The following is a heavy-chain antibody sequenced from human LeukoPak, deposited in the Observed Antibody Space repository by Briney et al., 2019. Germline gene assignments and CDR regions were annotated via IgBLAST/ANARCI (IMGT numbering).Heavy chain of an antibody. CDR3: ATRGIAARRTPYYYYYGMDV. CDR2: FDPEDGET. V-gene: IGHV1-24*01. J-gene: IGHJ6*02. D-gene: IGHD6-6*01. CDR1: GYTLTELS. Sequence: ASVKVSRKVSGYTLTELSMHWVRQAPGKGLEWMGGFDPEDGETIYAQKFQGRVTMTEDTSTDTAYMELSSLRSEDTAVYYCATRGIAARRTPYYYYYGMDVWGQGTTVTVSS.